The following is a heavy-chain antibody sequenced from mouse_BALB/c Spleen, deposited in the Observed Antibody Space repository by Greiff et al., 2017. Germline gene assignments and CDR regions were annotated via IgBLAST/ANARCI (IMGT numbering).Heavy chain of an antibody. V-gene: IGHV14-1*02. CDR1: GFNIKDYY. D-gene: IGHD1-1*01. CDR3: ACYHGSSYDYFDY. CDR2: IDPENGNT. J-gene: IGHJ2*01. Sequence: VQLQQSGAELVRPGALVKLSCKASGFNIKDYYMHWVKQRPEQGLEWIGWIDPENGNTIYDPKFQGKASITADTSSNTAYLQLSSLTSEDTAVYYCACYHGSSYDYFDYWGQGTTLTVSS.